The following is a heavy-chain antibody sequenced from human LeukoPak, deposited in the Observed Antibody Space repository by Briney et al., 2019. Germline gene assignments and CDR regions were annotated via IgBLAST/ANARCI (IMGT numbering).Heavy chain of an antibody. J-gene: IGHJ4*02. D-gene: IGHD1-26*01. CDR1: GFTFSSYS. CDR2: ISSSSSTI. Sequence: GGSLRLSCAASGFTFSSYSMNWVRQAPGKGLEWVSYISSSSSTIYYADSVKGRFTISRDNAKNSLYLQMNSLRAEDTVVYYCARDKGVGAKDYWGQGTLVTVSS. CDR3: ARDKGVGAKDY. V-gene: IGHV3-48*01.